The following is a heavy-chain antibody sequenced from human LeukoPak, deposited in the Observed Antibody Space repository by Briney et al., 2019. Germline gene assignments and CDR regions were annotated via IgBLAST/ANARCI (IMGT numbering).Heavy chain of an antibody. CDR2: IWYDASNE. CDR1: GFSFNGYG. Sequence: PGTSLRLSCAASGFSFNGYGMHWVRQAPGKGLEWVALIWYDASNEYYADSVKGRFTVSRDNSKNALYLQMNIVGAEDTAVYYCARARGTTPNYFDSWGQGTLVTVSS. J-gene: IGHJ4*02. CDR3: ARARGTTPNYFDS. V-gene: IGHV3-33*01. D-gene: IGHD3-16*01.